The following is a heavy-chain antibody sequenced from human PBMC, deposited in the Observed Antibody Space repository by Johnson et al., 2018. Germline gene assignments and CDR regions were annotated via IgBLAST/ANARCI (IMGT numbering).Heavy chain of an antibody. CDR1: GFSISSYG. CDR2: IWFDGTNK. J-gene: IGHJ3*02. V-gene: IGHV3-33*01. D-gene: IGHD6-19*01. Sequence: QVQLVQSGGGVVQPGGSQRLSCAASGFSISSYGMHWVRQAPGKGLEWVALIWFDGTNKYYAESVKGRFTTPRDNSKNKVFLPMDSLRAEDTAVYYCASDSDDSSGYGVGAFDIWGQGTMLTVSP. CDR3: ASDSDDSSGYGVGAFDI.